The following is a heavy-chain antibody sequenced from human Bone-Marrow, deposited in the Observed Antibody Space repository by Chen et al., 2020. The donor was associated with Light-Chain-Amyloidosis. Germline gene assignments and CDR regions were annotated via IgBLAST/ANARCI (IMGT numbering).Heavy chain of an antibody. J-gene: IGHJ4*02. D-gene: IGHD6-6*01. CDR2: LSYDVNST. CDR1: GLTFSNYG. CDR3: ARVSFERGGPARPPGDS. Sequence: QVQLVESGGGVVQPGRSLRLSCAAYGLTFSNYGMHWVRQTPGKGLEWVAVLSYDVNSTYYADSVKGRFTISRDSSKNTLYLQMNSLRAEDTAVYYCARVSFERGGPARPPGDSWGQGTLVTVSS. V-gene: IGHV3-30-3*01.